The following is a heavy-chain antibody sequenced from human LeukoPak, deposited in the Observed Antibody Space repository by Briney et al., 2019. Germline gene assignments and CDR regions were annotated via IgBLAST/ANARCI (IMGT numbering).Heavy chain of an antibody. CDR1: GFTFSNYW. D-gene: IGHD3/OR15-3a*01. J-gene: IGHJ4*02. CDR3: ARDRSIFGLGY. V-gene: IGHV3-7*03. Sequence: GGSLRLSCTASGFTFSNYWMNWVRQAPGKGLEWVANIKQDESAKNYVDSVKGRFTISRDNAKNSLYLQMNSLRAEDTAVYYCARDRSIFGLGYWGQGTLVTVSS. CDR2: IKQDESAK.